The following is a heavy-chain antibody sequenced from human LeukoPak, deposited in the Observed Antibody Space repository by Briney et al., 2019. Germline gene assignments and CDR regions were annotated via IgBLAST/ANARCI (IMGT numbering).Heavy chain of an antibody. D-gene: IGHD1-26*01. CDR3: AKDRQLLSPDAFDI. Sequence: GGSLRLSCAASGFTLSSYAMSWVRQAPGKGLEWVSSISASGGSTNYADSVKGRFTISRDNSKNTLYLQMNSLRAEDTAVYYCAKDRQLLSPDAFDIWGQGTMVTVSS. CDR1: GFTLSSYA. J-gene: IGHJ3*02. V-gene: IGHV3-23*01. CDR2: ISASGGST.